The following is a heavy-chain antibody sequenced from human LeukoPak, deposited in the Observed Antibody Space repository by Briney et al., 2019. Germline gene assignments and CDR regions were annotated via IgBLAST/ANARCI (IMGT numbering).Heavy chain of an antibody. J-gene: IGHJ4*02. D-gene: IGHD3-22*01. V-gene: IGHV3-23*01. CDR3: AKETTYYYDSSGYYFQQPFDY. CDR2: ISGSGGST. CDR1: GFTFSSYA. Sequence: GGSLRLSCAASGFTFSSYAMSWVRQAPGKGLEWVSAISGSGGSTYYADSVKGRFTISRDNSKNTLYLQMNSLRAEDTAVYYCAKETTYYYDSSGYYFQQPFDYWGQGTLVTVSS.